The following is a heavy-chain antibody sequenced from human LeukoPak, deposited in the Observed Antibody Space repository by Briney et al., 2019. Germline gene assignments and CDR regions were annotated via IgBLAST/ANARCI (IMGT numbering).Heavy chain of an antibody. CDR3: TRDHCTSINCYEYNYYGMDV. J-gene: IGHJ6*02. V-gene: IGHV1-2*02. CDR2: INPNSGGT. CDR1: GYTFTAYY. D-gene: IGHD2-2*01. Sequence: ASVKVSFKASGYTFTAYYIHWVRRAPGLGLEWMGWINPNSGGTESAQKFQGRVTMTRDTSISTAYMELSRLRSDDTAVYYCTRDHCTSINCYEYNYYGMDVWGQGTTVTVSS.